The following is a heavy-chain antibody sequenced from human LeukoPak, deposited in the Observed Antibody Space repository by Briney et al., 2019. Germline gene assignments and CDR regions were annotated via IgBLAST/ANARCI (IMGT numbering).Heavy chain of an antibody. CDR1: GFTFSSYS. V-gene: IGHV3-48*04. CDR2: ISSSSSTI. J-gene: IGHJ4*02. CDR3: ARDTFYYGSGSLNY. D-gene: IGHD3-10*01. Sequence: GGSLRLSCAASGFTFSSYSMNWVRQAPGKGLEWVSYISSSSSTIYYADSVKGRFTISRDNAKNTLYLQMNSLRAEDTAVYYCARDTFYYGSGSLNYWGQGTLVTVSS.